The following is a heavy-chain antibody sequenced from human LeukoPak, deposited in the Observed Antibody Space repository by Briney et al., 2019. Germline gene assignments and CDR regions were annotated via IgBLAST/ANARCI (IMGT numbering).Heavy chain of an antibody. CDR3: ARQWSYYYYGMDV. Sequence: ASETLSLTCTVSGGSISSSSYYWGWIRQPPGKGLEWIGYIYYSGSTNYNPSLKSRVTISVDTSKNQFSLKLSSVTAADTAVYYCARQWSYYYYGMDVWGQGTTVTVSS. CDR2: IYYSGST. CDR1: GGSISSSSYY. J-gene: IGHJ6*02. V-gene: IGHV4-61*05. D-gene: IGHD2-15*01.